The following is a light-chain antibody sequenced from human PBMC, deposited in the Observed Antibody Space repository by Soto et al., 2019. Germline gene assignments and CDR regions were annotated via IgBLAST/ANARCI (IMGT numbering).Light chain of an antibody. CDR1: QSVTYY. CDR3: QQRSNWPPT. CDR2: DAS. V-gene: IGKV3-11*01. J-gene: IGKJ4*01. Sequence: EIVLTQSPATLSLSPGERATLSCRASQSVTYYLAWYQQKPGQAPRLLIYDASTRATGIPARFSASGSGTDFTLTISSLEPEDFAVYYCQQRSNWPPTFGGGTKVEIK.